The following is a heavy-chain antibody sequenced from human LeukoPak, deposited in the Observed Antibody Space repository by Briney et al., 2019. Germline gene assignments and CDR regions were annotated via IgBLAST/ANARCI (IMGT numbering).Heavy chain of an antibody. CDR1: GDSISSGDYY. CDR2: ISSSGST. CDR3: ARVPYGSGSYSTLWFDP. D-gene: IGHD3-10*01. J-gene: IGHJ5*02. V-gene: IGHV4-61*02. Sequence: PSQTLSLTCTVSGDSISSGDYYWSWIRQPAGKGLEWIGRISSSGSTNYNPSLKSRVTISVDTSKNQFSLKLSSVTAADTAVYYCARVPYGSGSYSTLWFDPWGQGTLVTVSS.